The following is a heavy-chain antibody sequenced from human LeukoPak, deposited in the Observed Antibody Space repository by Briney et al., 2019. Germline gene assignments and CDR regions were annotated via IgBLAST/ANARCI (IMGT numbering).Heavy chain of an antibody. CDR2: INHSGRT. CDR1: GGSFSGYY. Sequence: SETLSLTCAVYGGSFSGYYWSWIRQPPGKGLEWIGEINHSGRTNYNPSLKSRVTISVDTSKNQFSLKLSSVTAADTAVYYCARFGDEYSSSSGTYWGQGTLVTVSS. V-gene: IGHV4-34*01. CDR3: ARFGDEYSSSSGTY. J-gene: IGHJ4*02. D-gene: IGHD6-6*01.